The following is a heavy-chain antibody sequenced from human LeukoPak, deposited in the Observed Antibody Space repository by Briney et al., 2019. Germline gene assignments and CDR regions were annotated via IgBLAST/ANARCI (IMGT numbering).Heavy chain of an antibody. CDR3: ARAPLRYYDFWSGTPEYYYMDV. D-gene: IGHD3-3*01. J-gene: IGHJ6*03. CDR2: IYTSGST. V-gene: IGHV4-61*02. CDR1: GGSISSGSYY. Sequence: SETLSLTCTVSGGSISSGSYYWSWIRQPAGKGLEWIGRIYTSGSTNYNPSLKSRVTMSVDTSKNQFSLKLSSVTAADTAVYYCARAPLRYYDFWSGTPEYYYMDVWGKGTTVTVSS.